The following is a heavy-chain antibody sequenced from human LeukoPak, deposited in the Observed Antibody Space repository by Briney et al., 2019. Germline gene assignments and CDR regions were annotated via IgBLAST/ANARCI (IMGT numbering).Heavy chain of an antibody. Sequence: GGSLRLSCTASGFTFGDYAMSWFRQAPGKGLEWVGFIRSKAYGGTTEYAASVKGRFTISRDDSKSIAYLQMNSLKTEDTAVYYCTRETFTVVTAFDYWGQGTLVTVPS. V-gene: IGHV3-49*03. J-gene: IGHJ4*02. D-gene: IGHD4-23*01. CDR3: TRETFTVVTAFDY. CDR1: GFTFGDYA. CDR2: IRSKAYGGTT.